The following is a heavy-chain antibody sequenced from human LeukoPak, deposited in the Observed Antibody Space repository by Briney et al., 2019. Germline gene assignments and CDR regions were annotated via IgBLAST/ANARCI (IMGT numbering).Heavy chain of an antibody. CDR1: GYSFTSYW. Sequence: GESLKISCKGSGYSFTSYWIGWVRQMPGKGLEWMGIIYPGDSDTRYSPSFQGQVTISADRSISTAYLQWSSLKASDTAMYYCARQSAFLHSGGDCYPDYWGQGTLVTVSS. J-gene: IGHJ4*02. CDR2: IYPGDSDT. V-gene: IGHV5-51*01. D-gene: IGHD2-21*02. CDR3: ARQSAFLHSGGDCYPDY.